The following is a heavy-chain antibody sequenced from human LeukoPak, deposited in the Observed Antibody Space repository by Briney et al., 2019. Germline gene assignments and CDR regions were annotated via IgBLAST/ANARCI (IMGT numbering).Heavy chain of an antibody. Sequence: TLSLTCTVSGASISSGGYFWSWIRQPAGKGVERIGRIETSGSTNYNPSLKSRVTISVDTSKNQFSLKLRSVTAADTAVYYCARALCINGICEWFDPWGQGTLVTVSS. CDR2: IETSGST. CDR3: ARALCINGICEWFDP. V-gene: IGHV4-61*02. J-gene: IGHJ5*02. D-gene: IGHD2-8*01. CDR1: GASISSGGYF.